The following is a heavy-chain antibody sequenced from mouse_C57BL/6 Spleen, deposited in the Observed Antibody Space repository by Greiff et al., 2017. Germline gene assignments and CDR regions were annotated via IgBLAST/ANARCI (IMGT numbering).Heavy chain of an antibody. D-gene: IGHD1-1*01. Sequence: EVQLQQSGPELVKPGASVKIPCKASGYTFTDYNMDWVKQSHGKSLEWIGDNQKFKGKATLTVDKSSSTAYMELRSLTSEDTAVYYCARGDYYGSSPYYYAMDYWGQGTSVTVSS. CDR3: ARGDYYGSSPYYYAMDY. V-gene: IGHV1-18*01. J-gene: IGHJ4*01. CDR1: GYTFTDYN.